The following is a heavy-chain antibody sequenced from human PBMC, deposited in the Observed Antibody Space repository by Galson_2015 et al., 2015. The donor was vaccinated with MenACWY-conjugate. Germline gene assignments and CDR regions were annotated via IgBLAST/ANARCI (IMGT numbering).Heavy chain of an antibody. J-gene: IGHJ4*02. D-gene: IGHD1-26*01. V-gene: IGHV3-74*03. CDR2: ITVDATNT. CDR3: ARDGGGGTPCDC. Sequence: SLRLSCAASGFTIGRYWIHWVRQVPGKGPVWISCITVDATNTEFADSVKGRFALTRDNARNTVYLQMNSLTAEDTAVYYCARDGGGGTPCDCGGQGTLVTVSS. CDR1: GFTIGRYW.